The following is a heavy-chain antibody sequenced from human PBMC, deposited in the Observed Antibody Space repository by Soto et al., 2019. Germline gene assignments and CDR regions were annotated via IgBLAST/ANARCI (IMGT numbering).Heavy chain of an antibody. CDR1: GGTFSSYA. D-gene: IGHD3-22*01. Sequence: SVKVSCKASGGTFSSYAISWVRQAPGQGLEWMGGIIPIFGTANYAQKFQGRVTITADESTSTAYMELSSLRSEDTAVYYCARDSRAHYYDSSGYYRPKDFDYWGQGTLVTVSS. V-gene: IGHV1-69*13. CDR2: IIPIFGTA. CDR3: ARDSRAHYYDSSGYYRPKDFDY. J-gene: IGHJ4*02.